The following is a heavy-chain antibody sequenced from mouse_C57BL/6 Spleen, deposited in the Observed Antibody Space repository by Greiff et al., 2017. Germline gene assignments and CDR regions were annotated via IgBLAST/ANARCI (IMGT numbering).Heavy chain of an antibody. J-gene: IGHJ3*01. D-gene: IGHD2-12*01. V-gene: IGHV14-3*01. CDR1: GFNIKNTY. CDR2: IDPADGNT. Sequence: VQLQQSVAELVRPGASVKLSCTASGFNIKNTYMQWVKQRPEQGLEWIGRIDPADGNTKYDPKFQGKATITADTSSNTAYLQLSSLTSEDTAIYYCARASYYFFAYWGQGTLVTVSA. CDR3: ARASYYFFAY.